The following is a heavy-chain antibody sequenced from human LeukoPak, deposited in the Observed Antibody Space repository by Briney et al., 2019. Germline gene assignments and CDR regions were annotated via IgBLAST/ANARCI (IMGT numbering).Heavy chain of an antibody. CDR2: IIAILDTA. D-gene: IGHD5-12*01. V-gene: IGHV1-69*08. CDR1: GGSFSDYS. Sequence: ASVKISCKASGGSFSDYSISWVRQAPGQGLEWMGRIIAILDTAHYAQKFQGRFTITADKSTTTVYMELSSLRSDDTAVYYCVRSGYDYDWFDPWGQGTLVTVSS. J-gene: IGHJ5*02. CDR3: VRSGYDYDWFDP.